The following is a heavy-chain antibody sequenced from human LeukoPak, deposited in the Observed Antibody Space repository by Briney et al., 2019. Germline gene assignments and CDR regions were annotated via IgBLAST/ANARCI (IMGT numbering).Heavy chain of an antibody. CDR3: AKDYYDFDRALDYMDV. CDR2: IRYDGSNK. J-gene: IGHJ6*03. CDR1: GFTFSSYG. V-gene: IGHV3-30*02. Sequence: GGSLRLSCAASGFTFSSYGMHWVRQAPGKGLEWVAFIRYDGSNKYYADSVKGRFTISRDNSKNTLYLQMNSLRAEDTAVYYCAKDYYDFDRALDYMDVWGKGTTVTVSS. D-gene: IGHD3-22*01.